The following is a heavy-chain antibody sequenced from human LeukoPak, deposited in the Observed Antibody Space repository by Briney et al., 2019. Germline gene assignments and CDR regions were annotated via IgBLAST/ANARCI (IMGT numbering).Heavy chain of an antibody. Sequence: ASVKVSCKASGFTFTSSAVQWVRHARGQRLEWIGWIVVGSGNTNYAQKFQERVTITRDMSTSTAYMELSSLRSEDTAVYYCAADQFGYYYGSGNYPWGQGTLDTVSS. J-gene: IGHJ5*02. V-gene: IGHV1-58*01. CDR3: AADQFGYYYGSGNYP. D-gene: IGHD3-10*01. CDR2: IVVGSGNT. CDR1: GFTFTSSA.